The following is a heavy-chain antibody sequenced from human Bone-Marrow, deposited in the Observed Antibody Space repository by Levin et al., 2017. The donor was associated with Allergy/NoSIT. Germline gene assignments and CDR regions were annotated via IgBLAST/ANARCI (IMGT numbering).Heavy chain of an antibody. Sequence: SQTLSLTCEVSGGSISSSWWSWVRQPPGKGLEWIGEISPSGDTDYYSSLKSRVTISMDKSNNQFSLRLTSVTAADTAVYYCAKPRGDFRAFDIWGQGTLVTVSS. CDR3: AKPRGDFRAFDI. J-gene: IGHJ3*02. V-gene: IGHV4-4*02. CDR2: ISPSGDT. CDR1: GGSISSSW. D-gene: IGHD4-17*01.